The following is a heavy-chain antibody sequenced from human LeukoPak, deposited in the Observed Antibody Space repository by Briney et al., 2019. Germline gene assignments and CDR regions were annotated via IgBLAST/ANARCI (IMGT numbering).Heavy chain of an antibody. V-gene: IGHV3-49*04. CDR3: NSDRTHGGNSGVFDWCREDP. D-gene: IGHD4-23*01. J-gene: IGHJ5*02. Sequence: GSLTLSCAASGFTFSDYSMSWVRQAPGKGLEWVGFIRSKADSGTTEYPATVKVRFTISRDKSKSIAYLQMNSLKTEDASVYYCNSDRTHGGNSGVFDWCREDPW. CDR1: GFTFSDYS. CDR2: IRSKADSGTT.